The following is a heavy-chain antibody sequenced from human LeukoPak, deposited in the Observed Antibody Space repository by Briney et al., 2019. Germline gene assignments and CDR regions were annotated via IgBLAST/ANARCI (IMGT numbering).Heavy chain of an antibody. CDR1: GYTFTSYY. J-gene: IGHJ4*02. CDR2: INPSGGST. V-gene: IGHV1-46*01. D-gene: IGHD2-15*01. CDR3: ASARGGTIDY. Sequence: ASVKVSCKASGYTFTSYYMHWVRQAPGQGLEWMGIINPSGGSTSYAQKFQGRVTMTRDTSTSTVYMELCSLRSEDTAVYYCASARGGTIDYWGQGTLVTVSS.